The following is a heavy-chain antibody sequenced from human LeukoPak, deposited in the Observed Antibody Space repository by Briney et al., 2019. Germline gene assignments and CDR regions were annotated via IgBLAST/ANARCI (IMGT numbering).Heavy chain of an antibody. CDR1: GGSICSGDYY. V-gene: IGHV4-30-4*01. D-gene: IGHD6-13*01. J-gene: IGHJ4*02. Sequence: SQTLSLTCTVSGGSICSGDYYWTWLRQPPGKGLEWIGYIYYSGSTYYNPSLKSRLTISVDTSKKQFSLKLTSVTAADTAVYFCARGVGSSWYGDWGQGTLVTVSS. CDR3: ARGVGSSWYGD. CDR2: IYYSGST.